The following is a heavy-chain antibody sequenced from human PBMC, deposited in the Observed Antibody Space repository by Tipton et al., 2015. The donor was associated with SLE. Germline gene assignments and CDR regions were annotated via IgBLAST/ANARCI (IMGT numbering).Heavy chain of an antibody. CDR2: IHYGGST. Sequence: TLSLTCNVSGGPITTNNYYWGWIRQPPGKGLEWIGTIHYGGSTYYNPSLKSRVAISIDTSKNQFSLRLNSVTVADTAVYYCTRQGLSGLVWFGTNDALDVWGRGTMVTVSS. J-gene: IGHJ3*01. D-gene: IGHD3-10*01. CDR1: GGPITTNNYY. V-gene: IGHV4-39*01. CDR3: TRQGLSGLVWFGTNDALDV.